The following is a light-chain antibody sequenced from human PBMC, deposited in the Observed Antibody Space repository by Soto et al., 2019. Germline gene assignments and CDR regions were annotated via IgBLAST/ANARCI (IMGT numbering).Light chain of an antibody. Sequence: EIVLTQSPATLSLSPGERVTLSCRVSQSVSNSLAWYQQKPGQPPRLLIYDVSNRATGIPARFSGSGSGTDFTLTITSLEPEDFAVYFCHQRYNWPRVTFGQGTRLEIK. CDR1: QSVSNS. V-gene: IGKV3-11*01. CDR2: DVS. CDR3: HQRYNWPRVT. J-gene: IGKJ5*01.